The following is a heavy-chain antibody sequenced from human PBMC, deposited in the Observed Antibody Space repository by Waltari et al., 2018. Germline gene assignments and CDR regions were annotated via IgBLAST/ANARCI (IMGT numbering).Heavy chain of an antibody. V-gene: IGHV1-24*01. CDR1: GYTLTELS. Sequence: QVQLVQSGAEVKKPGASVTVSCKVPGYTLTELSMPWVRQAPGKGLEWMGGFDPEDGETIYAQKFKGRVTMTEDTSTDTAYMELSSLRSEDTAVYYCATEIKGYYDSSGYYNVWGQGTVVTVSS. D-gene: IGHD3-22*01. CDR2: FDPEDGET. J-gene: IGHJ4*02. CDR3: ATEIKGYYDSSGYYNV.